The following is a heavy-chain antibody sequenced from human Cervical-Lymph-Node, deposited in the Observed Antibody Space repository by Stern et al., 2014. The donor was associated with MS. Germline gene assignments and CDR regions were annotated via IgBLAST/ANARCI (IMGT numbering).Heavy chain of an antibody. J-gene: IGHJ5*02. CDR2: IFPVFVTP. CDR3: ALSSETSDRWYSLGYDL. D-gene: IGHD6-13*01. Sequence: VQLVESGAEVTKPGSSGKVSCKASGGTFSKFPSSWVRQAPGQGLEWMGGIFPVFVTPPSAQEFRARVTITADFSTSTVYMELSSLRSDDTAVYYCALSSETSDRWYSLGYDLWGQGTLVTVSS. CDR1: GGTFSKFP. V-gene: IGHV1-69*01.